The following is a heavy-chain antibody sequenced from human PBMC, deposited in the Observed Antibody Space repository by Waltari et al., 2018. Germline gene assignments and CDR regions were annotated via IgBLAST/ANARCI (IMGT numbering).Heavy chain of an antibody. CDR3: ARRLYYYDSSGYQTDAFDI. D-gene: IGHD3-22*01. Sequence: QLQLQESGPGLVKPSEPLSLTCTVSGGSISSSSYYWGWIRQPPGKGLEWIGRIYYSGSTYYIPSLKSRVTISVDTSKTQFSLKLSSVTAADTAVYYCARRLYYYDSSGYQTDAFDIWGQGTMVTVSS. CDR2: IYYSGST. CDR1: GGSISSSSYY. J-gene: IGHJ3*02. V-gene: IGHV4-39*01.